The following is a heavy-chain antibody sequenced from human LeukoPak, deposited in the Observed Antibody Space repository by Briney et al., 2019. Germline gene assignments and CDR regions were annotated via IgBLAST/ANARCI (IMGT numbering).Heavy chain of an antibody. Sequence: SETLSLTCTVSGYSISSGYYWGWIRQPPGNGLEWIGSIYHSGSTYYNPSLKSRVTISVDTSKNQFSLKLSSVTAADTAVYYCARIDYGSGSYYNGAAFDIWGQGTMVTVSS. CDR1: GYSISSGYY. V-gene: IGHV4-38-2*02. J-gene: IGHJ3*02. CDR3: ARIDYGSGSYYNGAAFDI. D-gene: IGHD3-10*01. CDR2: IYHSGST.